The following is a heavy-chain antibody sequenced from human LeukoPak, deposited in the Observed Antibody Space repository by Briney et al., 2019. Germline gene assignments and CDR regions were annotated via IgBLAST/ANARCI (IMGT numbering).Heavy chain of an antibody. Sequence: PGGSLRLSCAASGFTFSSYAMSWVHQAPGKGLEWVSAISGSGGSTYYADSVKGRFTISRDNSKNTLYLQMNSLRAEDTAVYYCAKDPAPVVVTAIEYYFDYWGQGTLVTVSS. CDR1: GFTFSSYA. J-gene: IGHJ4*02. D-gene: IGHD2-21*02. CDR3: AKDPAPVVVTAIEYYFDY. CDR2: ISGSGGST. V-gene: IGHV3-23*01.